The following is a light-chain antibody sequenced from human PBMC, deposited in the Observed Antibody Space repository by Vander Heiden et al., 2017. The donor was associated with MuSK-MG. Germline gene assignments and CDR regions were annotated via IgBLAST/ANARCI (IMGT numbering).Light chain of an antibody. Sequence: QSVLTQPPSVSAAPGQKVTISCSGSDSNIGNNYVSWYRQFPGTAPKLLIFDKDKRPSGIPDRFSGSKSGTSATLGITELQTADEADYYCETWDSSLSAVLFGGGTKLTVL. V-gene: IGLV1-51*01. J-gene: IGLJ2*01. CDR2: DKD. CDR3: ETWDSSLSAVL. CDR1: DSNIGNNY.